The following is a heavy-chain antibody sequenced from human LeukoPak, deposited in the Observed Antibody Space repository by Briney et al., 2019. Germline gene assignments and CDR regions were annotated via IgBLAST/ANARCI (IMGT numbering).Heavy chain of an antibody. CDR1: GYNFPIYW. Sequence: GESLKISCQGSGYNFPIYWIGWVRQMPGQGLEWMGIIYPDDSNTIYGPSFQGQVTISADKSISTAYLQWSSLKASDTAMYYCARRYCSSTSCYDDAFDIWGQGTMVTVSS. CDR3: ARRYCSSTSCYDDAFDI. J-gene: IGHJ3*02. CDR2: IYPDDSNT. V-gene: IGHV5-51*01. D-gene: IGHD2-2*01.